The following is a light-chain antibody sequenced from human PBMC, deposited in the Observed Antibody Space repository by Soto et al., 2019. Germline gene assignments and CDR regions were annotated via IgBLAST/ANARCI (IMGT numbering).Light chain of an antibody. V-gene: IGKV3-11*01. CDR2: DAS. CDR3: QQRSNWPPLT. J-gene: IGKJ4*01. Sequence: EIVLTQSPATLSLSPGERATLSCRASQSLSTYLAWYQQKPGQPPRLLIYDASNRSTGVPARFSGSGSGTDVTLTISSLEPEDSAVYFCQQRSNWPPLTFGGGTKVEIK. CDR1: QSLSTY.